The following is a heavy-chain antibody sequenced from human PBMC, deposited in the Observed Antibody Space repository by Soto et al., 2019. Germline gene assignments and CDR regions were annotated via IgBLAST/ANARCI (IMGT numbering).Heavy chain of an antibody. D-gene: IGHD1-1*01. V-gene: IGHV1-18*04. CDR2: ININRGDV. CDR3: ATDDMNRGRFDY. J-gene: IGHJ4*01. CDR1: GHTSTHNG. Sequence: QVHLVQSGSELKTPGASVKVSCQASGHTSTHNGISWVRRAPGQGLEWMGWININRGDVNHAQKCQGRVTLTTDTSTSTAYLELRSLRLDDTGVYFCATDDMNRGRFDYWGHGTRVSVSS.